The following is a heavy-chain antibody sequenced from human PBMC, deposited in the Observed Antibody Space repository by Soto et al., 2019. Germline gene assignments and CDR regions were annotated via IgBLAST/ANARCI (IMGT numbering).Heavy chain of an antibody. D-gene: IGHD1-26*01. CDR3: ARLRIVGATNRDY. CDR1: GGSISSSIYY. Sequence: SETLSLTCTVSGGSISSSIYYWGWLRPPPGKGLEWIGSIYYSGSTYYNPSLKSRVTISVDTSKNQFSLKLSSVTAADTAVYYCARLRIVGATNRDYWGQGTLVTVSS. CDR2: IYYSGST. V-gene: IGHV4-39*01. J-gene: IGHJ4*02.